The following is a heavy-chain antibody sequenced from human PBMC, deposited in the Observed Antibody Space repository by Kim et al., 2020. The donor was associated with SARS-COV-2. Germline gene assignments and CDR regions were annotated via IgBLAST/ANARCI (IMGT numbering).Heavy chain of an antibody. J-gene: IGHJ4*01. CDR3: ASDDWLRERRIDY. CDR2: INESGRT. CDR1: GGSFNVFY. Sequence: SETLSLTCAVYGGSFNVFYLNWIRQVQGKGLEWIGEINESGRTDYNPPHKARVAISIHTSKNQFSQKLTTVPAAATAVYYCASDDWLRERRIDY. D-gene: IGHD5-12*01. V-gene: IGHV4-34*01.